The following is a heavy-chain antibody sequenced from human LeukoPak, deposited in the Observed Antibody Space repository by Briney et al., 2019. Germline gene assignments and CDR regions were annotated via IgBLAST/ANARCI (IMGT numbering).Heavy chain of an antibody. J-gene: IGHJ4*02. V-gene: IGHV3-48*01. CDR1: GFTFSSYS. D-gene: IGHD4-11*01. CDR2: ISSSSSPI. Sequence: GGSLRLSCAASGFTFSSYSMNWVRQAPGKGLEWVSYISSSSSPIYFADSVKGRFTISRDNAKNSLYLQMNSLRAEDTAVYYCAREAYSDFDYWGQGTLVTVSS. CDR3: AREAYSDFDY.